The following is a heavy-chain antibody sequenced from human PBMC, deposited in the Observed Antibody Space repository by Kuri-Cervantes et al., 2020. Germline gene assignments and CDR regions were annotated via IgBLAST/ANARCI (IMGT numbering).Heavy chain of an antibody. V-gene: IGHV1-18*01. CDR1: GYTFASNG. D-gene: IGHD1-26*01. CDR2: LSTYNGNT. J-gene: IGHJ4*02. CDR3: ARDPSTFDY. Sequence: DSVKVSFKTSGYTFASNGINWVRQAPGQGLELMGWLSTYNGNTNYAQKLQGRVTMTTDTSTSTAYMELRSLQSDDTAVYYCARDPSTFDYWGQGTLVTVSS.